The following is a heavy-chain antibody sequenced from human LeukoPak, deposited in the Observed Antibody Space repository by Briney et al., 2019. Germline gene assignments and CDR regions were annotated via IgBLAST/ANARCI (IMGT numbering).Heavy chain of an antibody. CDR3: AGPGMRDDIMDV. Sequence: GVLRLSCAASGFTFSNYWMHWVRQAPGKGPVWVSRIHSDGTTRSYADSVKGRFTISRDNAKNTLYLQMNSLRAEDAAIYYCAGPGMRDDIMDVWGQGTTVTVFS. D-gene: IGHD1-1*01. CDR1: GFTFSNYW. J-gene: IGHJ6*02. V-gene: IGHV3-74*01. CDR2: IHSDGTTR.